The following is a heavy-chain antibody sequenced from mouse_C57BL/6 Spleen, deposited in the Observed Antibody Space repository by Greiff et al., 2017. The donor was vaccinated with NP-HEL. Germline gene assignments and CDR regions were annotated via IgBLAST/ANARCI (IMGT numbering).Heavy chain of an antibody. CDR1: GYSITSGYY. CDR3: ARNFLDYAMDY. J-gene: IGHJ4*01. CDR2: ISYDGSN. V-gene: IGHV3-6*01. Sequence: EVQLQESGPGLVKPSQSLSLTCSVTGYSITSGYYWNWIRQFPGNKLEWMGYISYDGSNNYNPSLKNRISITRDTSKNQFFLKLNSVTTEDTATYCCARNFLDYAMDYWGQGTSVTVSS.